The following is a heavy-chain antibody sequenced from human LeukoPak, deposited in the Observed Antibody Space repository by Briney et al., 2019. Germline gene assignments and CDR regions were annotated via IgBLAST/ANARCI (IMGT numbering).Heavy chain of an antibody. D-gene: IGHD2/OR15-2a*01. CDR2: INPNSGGT. Sequence: ASVKVSCKASGYTFTSYAMHWVRQAPGQRLEWMGWINPNSGGTNYAQKLQGRVTMTTDTSTSTAYMELRSLRSDDTAVYYCAFSRYYLQGSYYYMDVWGKGTTVTVSS. V-gene: IGHV1-18*01. CDR3: AFSRYYLQGSYYYMDV. CDR1: GYTFTSYA. J-gene: IGHJ6*03.